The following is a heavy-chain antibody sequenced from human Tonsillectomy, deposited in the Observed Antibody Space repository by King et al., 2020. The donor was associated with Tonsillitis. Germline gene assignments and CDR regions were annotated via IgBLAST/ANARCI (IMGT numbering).Heavy chain of an antibody. J-gene: IGHJ3*02. CDR3: ARLPSTIAGVDDAFDI. D-gene: IGHD6-13*01. CDR2: IHPGDSDA. V-gene: IGHV5-51*01. CDR1: GYSFTSYY. Sequence: QLVQSGAEVKQPGESLKISCKGSGYSFTSYYIAGVRQLPGKGLEWMGSIHPGDSDARYSPSFQGQVTISADKSLTTAYLQWSSLKTSDTAMYYCARLPSTIAGVDDAFDIWGQGTMVTVSS.